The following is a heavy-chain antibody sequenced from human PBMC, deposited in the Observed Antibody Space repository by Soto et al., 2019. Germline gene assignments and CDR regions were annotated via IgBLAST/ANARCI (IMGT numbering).Heavy chain of an antibody. J-gene: IGHJ6*02. CDR1: GFTFGTYT. D-gene: IGHD2-21*02. V-gene: IGHV3-21*01. CDR2: IGTSSSYI. Sequence: KPGGSLRLSCAASGFTFGTYTMNWVRQAPGKGLEWVSSIGTSSSYIYYADSVRGRFTISRDNAKDSLYLQMSSLRAEDTAVYYCARVMCGDCSTYYYYSMDVWGQGTTVTVSS. CDR3: ARVMCGDCSTYYYYSMDV.